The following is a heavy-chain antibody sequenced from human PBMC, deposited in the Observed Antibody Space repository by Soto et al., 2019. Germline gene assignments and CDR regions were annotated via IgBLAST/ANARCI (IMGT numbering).Heavy chain of an antibody. Sequence: GASVKGSCKASCYTFTSYGISWGRQAPGQGLEWMGWISAYNGNTNYAQKLQGRVTMTTDTSTSTAYMELRSLRSDDTAVYYCARCDSSGFMLNEDAFDIWGQGTMVTVSS. V-gene: IGHV1-18*01. CDR1: CYTFTSYG. CDR3: ARCDSSGFMLNEDAFDI. J-gene: IGHJ3*02. D-gene: IGHD6-19*01. CDR2: ISAYNGNT.